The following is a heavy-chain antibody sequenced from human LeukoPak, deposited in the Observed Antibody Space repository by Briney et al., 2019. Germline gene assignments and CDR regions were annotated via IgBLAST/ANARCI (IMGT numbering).Heavy chain of an antibody. CDR1: GYTFTGYY. CDR2: INPNSGGT. D-gene: IGHD2-2*01. Sequence: ASVKVSCKASGYTFTGYYMHWVRQAPGQGLEWMGWINPNSGGTNYAQKFQGRVTMTRDTSISTAYMELSRLRSDDTAVYYCARVGGYCSSTSCYYYFDYWGQGTLVTVSS. J-gene: IGHJ4*02. V-gene: IGHV1-2*02. CDR3: ARVGGYCSSTSCYYYFDY.